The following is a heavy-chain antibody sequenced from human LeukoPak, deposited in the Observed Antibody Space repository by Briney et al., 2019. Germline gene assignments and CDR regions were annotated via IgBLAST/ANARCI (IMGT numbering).Heavy chain of an antibody. Sequence: GASVKVSCKASGYTFTNYGISWVRQAPGQGLEWMGWISAYNGNTNYAQKFQGRVTMTRDTSTSTVYMELRSLRSDDTAVYYCARDNSRELTFDYWGQGTLVTVSS. D-gene: IGHD1-26*01. CDR3: ARDNSRELTFDY. CDR2: ISAYNGNT. V-gene: IGHV1-18*01. CDR1: GYTFTNYG. J-gene: IGHJ4*02.